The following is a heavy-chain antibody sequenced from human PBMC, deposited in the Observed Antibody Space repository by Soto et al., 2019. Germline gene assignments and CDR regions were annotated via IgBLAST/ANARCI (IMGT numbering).Heavy chain of an antibody. J-gene: IGHJ4*02. V-gene: IGHV1-2*02. CDR3: ARDERSYGEPPFDY. D-gene: IGHD3-16*01. CDR1: GFTFTGYY. CDR2: IRSNDGDP. Sequence: ASVKVSCKASGFTFTGYYIHWVRPAPGQGLEWMGWIRSNDGDPKYSQKFQDRVTMTRDTSMNTVYMQLSRLRSDDTAVYYCARDERSYGEPPFDYWGQGTLVTVSS.